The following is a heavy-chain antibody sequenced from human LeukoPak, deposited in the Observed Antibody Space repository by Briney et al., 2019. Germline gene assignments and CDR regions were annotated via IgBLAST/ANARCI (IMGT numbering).Heavy chain of an antibody. CDR1: VGSISSYY. CDR3: ARGGYYYDSSGYWGAFDI. Sequence: KPSETLSLTCTVSVGSISSYYWSWIRQPRGKGLEWSGYTYYSGSTNYNPSLKSRVTISVDTSKTQFSLKLSSVPAADTAVYYCARGGYYYDSSGYWGAFDIWGQGTMVTVSS. CDR2: TYYSGST. J-gene: IGHJ3*02. D-gene: IGHD3-22*01. V-gene: IGHV4-59*01.